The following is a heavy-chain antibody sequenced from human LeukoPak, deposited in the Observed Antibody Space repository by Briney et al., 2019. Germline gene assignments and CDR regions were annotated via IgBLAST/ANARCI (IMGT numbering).Heavy chain of an antibody. CDR2: IYYSGST. CDR1: GGSISSYY. Sequence: PSETLSLTCTVSGGSISSYYWSWIRQPPGKGLEWIGYIYYSGSTNYNPSLKSRVTISVDTSKNQLSLKLSSVTAADTAVYYCARLRRLGATGYFDYWGQGTLVTVSS. CDR3: ARLRRLGATGYFDY. V-gene: IGHV4-59*08. J-gene: IGHJ4*02. D-gene: IGHD1-26*01.